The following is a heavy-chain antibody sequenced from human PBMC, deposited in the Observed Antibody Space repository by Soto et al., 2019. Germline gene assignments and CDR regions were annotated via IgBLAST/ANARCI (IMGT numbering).Heavy chain of an antibody. CDR1: GFTFSSYA. CDR3: ARGYYGDYVTLDY. V-gene: IGHV3-30-3*01. Sequence: GSLRLSCAASGFTFSSYAMHWVRQAPGKGLEWVAVISYDGSNKYYADSVKGRFTISRDNSKNTLYLQMNSLRAEDTAVYYCARGYYGDYVTLDYWGQGTLVTVSS. J-gene: IGHJ4*02. CDR2: ISYDGSNK. D-gene: IGHD4-17*01.